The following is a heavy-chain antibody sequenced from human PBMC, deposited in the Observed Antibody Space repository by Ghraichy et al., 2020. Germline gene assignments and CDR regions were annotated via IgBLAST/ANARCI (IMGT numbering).Heavy chain of an antibody. CDR3: TRSGTFELDY. V-gene: IGHV3-73*01. D-gene: IGHD1-26*01. CDR1: GFPFSGFA. J-gene: IGHJ4*02. Sequence: RGSLRLSCAASGFPFSGFAMHWVRQASGKGLEWVGRIRSKANIYATAYAASVKGRFTISRDDSKNTAYLQMNSLKTDDTAVYYCTRSGTFELDYWGQGTLVTVSS. CDR2: IRSKANIYAT.